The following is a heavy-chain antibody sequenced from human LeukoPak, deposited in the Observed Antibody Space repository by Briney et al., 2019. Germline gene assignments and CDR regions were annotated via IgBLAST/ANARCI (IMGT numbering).Heavy chain of an antibody. CDR1: GVTFSSYA. J-gene: IGHJ3*02. V-gene: IGHV3-23*01. CDR2: ISGSGGST. CDR3: AKDSSKWLLDAFDI. Sequence: PGGSLRLSCEASGVTFSSYAMSWVRQAPGKGLEWVSAISGSGGSTYYADSVKGRFTISRDNSKNTLYLQMNSLRTEDTAVHYCAKDSSKWLLDAFDIWGQGTMVTVSS. D-gene: IGHD3-22*01.